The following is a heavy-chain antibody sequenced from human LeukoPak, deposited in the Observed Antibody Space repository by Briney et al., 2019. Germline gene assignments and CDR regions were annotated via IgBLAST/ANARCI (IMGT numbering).Heavy chain of an antibody. CDR2: IYHSGST. J-gene: IGHJ5*02. V-gene: IGHV4-30-2*01. CDR3: ARTIAVTGWFDP. CDR1: GGSISSGGYY. Sequence: KASETLSLTCTVSGGSISSGGYYWSWIRQPPGKGLEWIGYIYHSGSTYYNPSLKSRVTISVDRSKNQFSLKLSSVTAADTAVYYCARTIAVTGWFDPWGQGTLVTVSS. D-gene: IGHD4-11*01.